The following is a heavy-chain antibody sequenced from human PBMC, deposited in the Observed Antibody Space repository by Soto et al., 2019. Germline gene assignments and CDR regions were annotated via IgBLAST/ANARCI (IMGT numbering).Heavy chain of an antibody. Sequence: SETLSLTCTVSGGSISSYYWSWIRQPPGKGLEWIGYIYYSGSTNYNPSLKSRVTISVDTSKNQFSLKLSSVTAADTAVYYCARDAKSTPYCYFNPGHHYYMDVWCKGTSVSVFS. J-gene: IGHJ6*03. CDR3: ARDAKSTPYCYFNPGHHYYMDV. CDR1: GGSISSYY. V-gene: IGHV4-59*01. D-gene: IGHD2-8*02. CDR2: IYYSGST.